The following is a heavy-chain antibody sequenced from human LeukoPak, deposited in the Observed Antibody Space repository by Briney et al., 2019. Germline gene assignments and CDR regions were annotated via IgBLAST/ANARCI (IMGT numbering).Heavy chain of an antibody. CDR1: GYSFTSYW. D-gene: IGHD4-17*01. Sequence: GESLKISCKGSGYSFTSYWIGWVRQMPGKGLEWMGIIYPGDSDTRYSPSFQGQVTISADKSISTAYLPWPSLKASDTAMYYCARLSSRREDHGDYGGDYFDYWGQGTLVTVSS. CDR3: ARLSSRREDHGDYGGDYFDY. J-gene: IGHJ4*02. V-gene: IGHV5-51*01. CDR2: IYPGDSDT.